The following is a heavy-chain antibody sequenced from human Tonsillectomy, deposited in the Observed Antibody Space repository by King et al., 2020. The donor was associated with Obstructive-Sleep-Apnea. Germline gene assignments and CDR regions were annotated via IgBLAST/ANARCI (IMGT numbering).Heavy chain of an antibody. Sequence: VQLVESGAEVKELGASVVVSCKASGYSFTVSYIHCVRQAPGQGLEWMGWINPKVGASNYAQTFQGRVTMTRDTSINTAYMELSRLRSDDTAVYYCGRDRAGSSYGMDVWGQGTTVTVSS. V-gene: IGHV1-2*02. D-gene: IGHD3-10*01. J-gene: IGHJ6*02. CDR3: GRDRAGSSYGMDV. CDR1: GYSFTVSY. CDR2: INPKVGAS.